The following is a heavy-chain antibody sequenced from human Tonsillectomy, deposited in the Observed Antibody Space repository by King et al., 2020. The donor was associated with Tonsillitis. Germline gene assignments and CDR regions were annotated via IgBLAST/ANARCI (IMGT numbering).Heavy chain of an antibody. Sequence: VQLQESGPGLVKPSETLSLTCTVSGGSVSSGSYYWSWIRQPPGKGLEWIGYIYYSGSTNYNPSLKSRVTISVDTSKNQFSLMLSSVTAADTAVYYFARVGFNLVVPAAMFTWFDPWGQGTLVTVSS. CDR1: GGSVSSGSYY. J-gene: IGHJ5*02. V-gene: IGHV4-61*01. CDR3: ARVGFNLVVPAAMFTWFDP. CDR2: IYYSGST. D-gene: IGHD2-2*01.